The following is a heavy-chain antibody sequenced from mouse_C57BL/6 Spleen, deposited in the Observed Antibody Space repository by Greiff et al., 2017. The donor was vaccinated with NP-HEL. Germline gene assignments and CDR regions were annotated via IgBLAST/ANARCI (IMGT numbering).Heavy chain of an antibody. J-gene: IGHJ2*01. CDR2: IYPGDGDT. CDR1: GYAFSSSW. D-gene: IGHD2-1*01. CDR3: AKGYGNYEGYYFDY. Sequence: QVQLQQSGPELVKPGTSVKISCKASGYAFSSSWMNWVKQRPGKGLEWIGRIYPGDGDTNYNGKFKGKATLTADKSSSTAYMQLSSLTSEDSAVYFCAKGYGNYEGYYFDYWGQGTTLTVSS. V-gene: IGHV1-82*01.